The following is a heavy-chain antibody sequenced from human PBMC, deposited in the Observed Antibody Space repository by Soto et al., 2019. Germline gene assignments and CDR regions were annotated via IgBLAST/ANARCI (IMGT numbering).Heavy chain of an antibody. CDR2: IFHSGNA. CDR3: ARAHAPTLPFDY. Sequence: SETLSLTWTVSGGSMRNVYWSWIRQPPGKRLEWIGFIFHSGNAKYNPSLKSRVTISIDTSKSQFSLSLDSVTAADTAVYFCARAHAPTLPFDYWGLGTLVTVS. CDR1: GGSMRNVY. V-gene: IGHV4-59*01. J-gene: IGHJ4*01. D-gene: IGHD2-15*01.